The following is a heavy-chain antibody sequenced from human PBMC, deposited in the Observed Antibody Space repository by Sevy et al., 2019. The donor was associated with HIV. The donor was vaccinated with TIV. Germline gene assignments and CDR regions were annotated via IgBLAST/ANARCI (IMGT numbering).Heavy chain of an antibody. CDR1: GFTFSSYG. CDR3: ARQMATIPPDDYHYGMDV. V-gene: IGHV3-33*01. D-gene: IGHD5-12*01. Sequence: GGSLRLSCAASGFTFSSYGMHWVRQAPGKGLEWVAVIWYDGSNKYYADSVKGRFTISRDNSKNTLYLQMNSLRAEDTAVYYCARQMATIPPDDYHYGMDVWGQGTTVTVSS. CDR2: IWYDGSNK. J-gene: IGHJ6*02.